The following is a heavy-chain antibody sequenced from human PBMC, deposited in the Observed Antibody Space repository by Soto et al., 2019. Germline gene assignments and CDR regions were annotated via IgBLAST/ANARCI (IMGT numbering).Heavy chain of an antibody. D-gene: IGHD3-22*01. Sequence: QVQLQESGPGLVKPSETLSLTCTVSGGSISSYYWSWIRQPAGKGLEWIGRIYTSGSTNYNPSLKSRVTMSVDTSKNQFYLKLSSVTAADTAVYYCARESGSSGYYSGLFDYWGQGPLVTVSS. J-gene: IGHJ4*02. CDR1: GGSISSYY. CDR2: IYTSGST. CDR3: ARESGSSGYYSGLFDY. V-gene: IGHV4-4*07.